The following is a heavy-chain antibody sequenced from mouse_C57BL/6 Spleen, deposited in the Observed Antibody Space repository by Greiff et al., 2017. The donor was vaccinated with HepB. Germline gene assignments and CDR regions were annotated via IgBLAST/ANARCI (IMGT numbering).Heavy chain of an antibody. CDR1: GYAFSSSW. CDR2: IYPGDGDT. Sequence: VQLQQSGPELVKPGASVKISCKASGYAFSSSWMNWVKQRPGKGLEWIGRIYPGDGDTNYNGKFKGKATLTAYKSSSTAYMQLSSLTSEDSAVYFCARRGDYFDYWGQGTTLTVSS. CDR3: ARRGDYFDY. J-gene: IGHJ2*01. V-gene: IGHV1-82*01.